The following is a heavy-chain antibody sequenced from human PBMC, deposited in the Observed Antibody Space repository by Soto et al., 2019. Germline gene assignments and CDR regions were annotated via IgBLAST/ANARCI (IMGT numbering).Heavy chain of an antibody. CDR3: ARSAPMVRGRGWFDP. V-gene: IGHV4-34*01. D-gene: IGHD3-10*01. Sequence: QVQLQQWGAGLLKPSETLSLTCAVYGGSFSGYYWSWIRQPPGKGLEWIGEINHSGSTNYNPSLKSRVTISVDTSKNQFSLKLSSVTAADTAVYYCARSAPMVRGRGWFDPWGQGTLVTVSS. CDR1: GGSFSGYY. CDR2: INHSGST. J-gene: IGHJ5*02.